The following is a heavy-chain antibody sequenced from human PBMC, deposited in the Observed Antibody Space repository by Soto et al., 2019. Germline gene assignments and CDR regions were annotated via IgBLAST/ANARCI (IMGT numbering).Heavy chain of an antibody. CDR3: ARQASSYYYYYGMDV. Sequence: GGSLRLSCAASRFTFSDFYMSWIRQAPGKGLEWVSYVSSSGETIYYADSVKGRFTISRDNAKNSLYLQMNSLRAEDTAVYYCARQASSYYYYYGMDVWGQGTTVTVSS. CDR1: RFTFSDFY. J-gene: IGHJ6*02. V-gene: IGHV3-11*01. CDR2: VSSSGETI.